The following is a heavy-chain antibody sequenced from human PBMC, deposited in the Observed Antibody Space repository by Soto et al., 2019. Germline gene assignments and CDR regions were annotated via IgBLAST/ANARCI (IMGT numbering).Heavy chain of an antibody. CDR2: IYPGDSDT. D-gene: IGHD3-22*01. Sequence: GESLKISCKGSGYSFTSYWIGWVRQMPGKGLEWMGIIYPGDSDTRYSPSFQGQVTISADKSISTAYLQWSSLKASDTAMYYCARHPHYYDSSGYYPRYYYYYGMDVWGQGTTVTVSS. J-gene: IGHJ6*02. CDR3: ARHPHYYDSSGYYPRYYYYYGMDV. CDR1: GYSFTSYW. V-gene: IGHV5-51*01.